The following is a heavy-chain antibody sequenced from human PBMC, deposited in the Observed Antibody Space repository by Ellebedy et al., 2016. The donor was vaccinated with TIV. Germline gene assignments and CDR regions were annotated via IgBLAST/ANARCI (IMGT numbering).Heavy chain of an antibody. CDR3: VRYCSSSSCTTVGGFDD. CDR1: TLPVSNYW. Sequence: PGGSLRLSCGASTLPVSNYWVHWVRQTPGKELVWVSRTHSDFSTEYADSVKGRFTISRDDATHTLHLPMNSLRVDNTGVYYCVRYCSSSSCTTVGGFDDWGQGIQVTVSS. J-gene: IGHJ4*02. CDR2: THSDFST. D-gene: IGHD2-2*01. V-gene: IGHV3-74*03.